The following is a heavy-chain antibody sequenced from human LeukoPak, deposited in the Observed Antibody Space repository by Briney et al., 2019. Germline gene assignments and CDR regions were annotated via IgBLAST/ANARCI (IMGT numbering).Heavy chain of an antibody. CDR2: IRYDGSNK. D-gene: IGHD3-22*01. V-gene: IGHV3-30*02. Sequence: GGSLRLSCAASGFTFSSYGMHWVRQAPGKGLEWVGFIRYDGSNKYYADSVKGRFTISRDNSKNTLYLQMNSLRAEDTAVYYCARPYYCYDSSGQDDAFDIWGQGTMVTVSS. CDR1: GFTFSSYG. CDR3: ARPYYCYDSSGQDDAFDI. J-gene: IGHJ3*02.